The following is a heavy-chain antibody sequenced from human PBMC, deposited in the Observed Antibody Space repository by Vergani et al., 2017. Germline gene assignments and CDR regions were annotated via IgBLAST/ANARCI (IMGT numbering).Heavy chain of an antibody. Sequence: EVQLVESGGGLVQPGGSLRLSCAASGFTFSSYSMNWVRQAPGKGLEWVSYISSSSSTIYYADSVKGRFTISRDNAKNSLYLQMNSLRDEDTAVYYWARDWEDIVVVPAAMRINGMDVWGQGTTVTVSS. V-gene: IGHV3-48*02. J-gene: IGHJ6*02. D-gene: IGHD2-2*01. CDR2: ISSSSSTI. CDR1: GFTFSSYS. CDR3: ARDWEDIVVVPAAMRINGMDV.